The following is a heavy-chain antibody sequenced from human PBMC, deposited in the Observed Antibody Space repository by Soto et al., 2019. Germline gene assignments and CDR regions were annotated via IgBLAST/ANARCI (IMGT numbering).Heavy chain of an antibody. CDR1: GYTLTKYG. CDR2: ITPYNADT. CDR3: ASPSGQLPYCFDF. J-gene: IGHJ4*02. D-gene: IGHD6-6*01. Sequence: QVQLVQSGAELKKPGASVKVSCKASGYTLTKYGLSWVRQAPGEGLEWMGWITPYNADTNYAQNLQGRVTMTTDASTRTVYMELRSLRSDDTAVYYCASPSGQLPYCFDFWGQGTLVTVSS. V-gene: IGHV1-18*01.